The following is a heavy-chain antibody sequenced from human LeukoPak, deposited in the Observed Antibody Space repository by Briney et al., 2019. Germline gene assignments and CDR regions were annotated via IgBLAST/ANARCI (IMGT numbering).Heavy chain of an antibody. V-gene: IGHV3-30*04. CDR1: GSTFSSYA. Sequence: GRSLRLSCAASGSTFSSYAMHWVRQAPGKGLEWVAVISYDGSNKYYADSVKGRFTISRDNSKNTLYLQMNSLRAEDTAVYYCARAVPLWFRELLLDYWGQGTLVTVSS. CDR2: ISYDGSNK. CDR3: ARAVPLWFRELLLDY. J-gene: IGHJ4*02. D-gene: IGHD3-10*01.